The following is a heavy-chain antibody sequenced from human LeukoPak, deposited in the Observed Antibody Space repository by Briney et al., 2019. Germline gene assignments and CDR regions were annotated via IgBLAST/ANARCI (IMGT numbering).Heavy chain of an antibody. Sequence: SVNLSCKASGFTFTSSAVQRVRQARGPRHEWVGCIVDGSGNTNYAQKFQERVTITRDMSTSTAYMELSSLRSEDTAVFYCGAPGPEYSSGWYPYVDYWGQGTLVTVSS. CDR1: GFTFTSSA. CDR2: IVDGSGNT. J-gene: IGHJ4*02. D-gene: IGHD6-19*01. V-gene: IGHV1-58*01. CDR3: GAPGPEYSSGWYPYVDY.